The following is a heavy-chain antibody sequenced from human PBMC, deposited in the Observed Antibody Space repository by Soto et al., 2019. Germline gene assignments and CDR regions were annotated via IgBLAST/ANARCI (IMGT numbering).Heavy chain of an antibody. Sequence: QVQLVESGGGVVQPGRSLRLSCAASAFTFSNYGMHWVRQAPGTGLEWVITISSDGNDKYYVDSVRGRFTISRDSSKNALDVQMYGLRPAATAVYYCAKGSFSTHQFLAQWGQGTLVTVSS. V-gene: IGHV3-30*18. J-gene: IGHJ4*02. CDR1: AFTFSNYG. D-gene: IGHD3-10*01. CDR2: ISSDGNDK. CDR3: AKGSFSTHQFLAQ.